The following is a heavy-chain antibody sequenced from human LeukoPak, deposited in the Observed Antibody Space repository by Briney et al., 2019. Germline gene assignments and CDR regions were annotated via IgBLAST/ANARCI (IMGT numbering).Heavy chain of an antibody. V-gene: IGHV3-74*01. D-gene: IGHD3-22*01. CDR1: GFIFSGQW. Sequence: GGSLRLSCAASGFIFSGQWMYWVRQPPGEGLVWVSRINSDGSSRSYADSVKGRFTISRDNAKNTLYLQMNSLRAEDTALYYCASLSAYDTVDYWGQGTLVTVSS. J-gene: IGHJ4*02. CDR3: ASLSAYDTVDY. CDR2: INSDGSSR.